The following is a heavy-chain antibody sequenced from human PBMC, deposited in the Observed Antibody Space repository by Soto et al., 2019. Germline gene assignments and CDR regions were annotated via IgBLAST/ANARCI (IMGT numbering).Heavy chain of an antibody. CDR1: GGTFSSYT. J-gene: IGHJ6*03. V-gene: IGHV1-69*02. Sequence: QVQLVHSGAEVKKPGSSVKVSCKASGGTFSSYTISWVRQAPGQGLEWMGRIIPILGIANYAQKFQGRVTITADKSTSTAYMELSSLRSEDTAVYYCARSLAARFNYYYYYMDVWGKGTTVTVSS. CDR2: IIPILGIA. D-gene: IGHD6-6*01. CDR3: ARSLAARFNYYYYYMDV.